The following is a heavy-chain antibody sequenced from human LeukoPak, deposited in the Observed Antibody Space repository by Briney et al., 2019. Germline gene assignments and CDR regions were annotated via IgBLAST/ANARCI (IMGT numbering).Heavy chain of an antibody. Sequence: GGSLRLSCAASGFTFSSYWMSWVRQALGKGLEWVANIKQDGSEKYYVDSVKGRFTISRDNSKNTLYLQMNSLRAGDTAVYYCAKAADYGSGSYYYYYYMDVWGKGTTVTISS. CDR2: IKQDGSEK. CDR3: AKAADYGSGSYYYYYYMDV. J-gene: IGHJ6*03. CDR1: GFTFSSYW. V-gene: IGHV3-7*01. D-gene: IGHD3-10*01.